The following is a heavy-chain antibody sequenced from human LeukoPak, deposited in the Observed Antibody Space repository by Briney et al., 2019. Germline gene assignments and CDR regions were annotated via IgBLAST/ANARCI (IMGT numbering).Heavy chain of an antibody. CDR2: IRYDGSNK. D-gene: IGHD2-15*01. CDR3: AKELGYCSGGSCY. Sequence: QAGGSLRLSCAASGFTFSSYGMHWVRQAPGKGLGWVAFIRYDGSNKYYADSVKGRFTISRDNSKNTLYLQMNSLRAEDTAVYYCAKELGYCSGGSCYWGQGTLVTVSS. CDR1: GFTFSSYG. J-gene: IGHJ4*02. V-gene: IGHV3-30*02.